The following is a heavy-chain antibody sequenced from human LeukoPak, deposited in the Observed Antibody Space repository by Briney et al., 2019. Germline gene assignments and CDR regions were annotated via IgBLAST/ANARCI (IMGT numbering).Heavy chain of an antibody. CDR2: IYHSGRT. CDR1: GYSISSGYY. J-gene: IGHJ5*02. Sequence: PSETLSLTCTVSGYSISSGYYWGWIRQPPGKGLEWIGSIYHSGRTFYNPSLKSRVTISVDTSKNQFSLKLTSVTAADTAVYYCARPGPLRYFDWPRFDPWGQGTLVTVSS. D-gene: IGHD3-9*01. CDR3: ARPGPLRYFDWPRFDP. V-gene: IGHV4-38-2*02.